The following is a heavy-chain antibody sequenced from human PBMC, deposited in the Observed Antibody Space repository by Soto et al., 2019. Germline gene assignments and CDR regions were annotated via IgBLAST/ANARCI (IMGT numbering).Heavy chain of an antibody. J-gene: IGHJ5*02. CDR2: ISTYSGET. CDR1: GYTFFTYD. Sequence: QVHLVQSGVEVKTPGASVKVSCQASGYTFFTYDISWVRQAPGQGLEWMGWISTYSGETKYAQKFKGRVTMTTDTSTTTAYLELRSLRSDDTAVYYCARHHGPTTSENWFDPWGQGTLVTVYS. D-gene: IGHD5-12*01. V-gene: IGHV1-18*01. CDR3: ARHHGPTTSENWFDP.